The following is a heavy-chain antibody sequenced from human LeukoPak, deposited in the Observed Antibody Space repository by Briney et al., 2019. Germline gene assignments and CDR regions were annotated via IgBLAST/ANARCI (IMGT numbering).Heavy chain of an antibody. D-gene: IGHD6-13*01. CDR3: ARWGSIAAARFDY. Sequence: SETLSLTCTVSGGSISNYYWSWLRQPPGKGLEWIGYIYSSGSTNFNPSLKSRVTISVDTSKNHSSLNLSSVTAADTAVYYCARWGSIAAARFDYWGQGTLVTVSS. J-gene: IGHJ4*02. CDR1: GGSISNYY. CDR2: IYSSGST. V-gene: IGHV4-59*01.